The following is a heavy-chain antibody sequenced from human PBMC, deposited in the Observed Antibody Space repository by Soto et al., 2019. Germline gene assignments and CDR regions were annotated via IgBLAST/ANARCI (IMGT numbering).Heavy chain of an antibody. V-gene: IGHV1-69*04. CDR1: GGTFSSYT. J-gene: IGHJ4*02. D-gene: IGHD2-8*01. Sequence: ASVKVSCKASGGTFSSYTISWVRQAPGQGLEWMGRIIPILGIANYAQKFQGRVTITADKSTSTAYMELSSLRSEDTAVYYCARDEIRNCTNSVCRYFDYWGQGTLVTVSS. CDR3: ARDEIRNCTNSVCRYFDY. CDR2: IIPILGIA.